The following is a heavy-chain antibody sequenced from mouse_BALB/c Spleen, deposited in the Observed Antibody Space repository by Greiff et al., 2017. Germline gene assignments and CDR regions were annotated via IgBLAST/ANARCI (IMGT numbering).Heavy chain of an antibody. Sequence: EVQLVESGGGLVQPGGSLKLSCAASGFTFSSYGMSWVRQTPDKRLELVATINSNGGSPYYPESVTGRFTISRDNAKNTLYLQMSSLKSEDTAMYYCARDCDGYYFDYWGQGTTLTVSS. CDR1: GFTFSSYG. D-gene: IGHD2-3*01. J-gene: IGHJ2*01. CDR3: ARDCDGYYFDY. V-gene: IGHV5-6-3*01. CDR2: INSNGGSP.